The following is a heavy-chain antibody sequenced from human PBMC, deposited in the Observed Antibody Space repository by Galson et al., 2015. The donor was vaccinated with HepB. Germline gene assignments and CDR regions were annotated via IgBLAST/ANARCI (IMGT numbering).Heavy chain of an antibody. D-gene: IGHD1-26*01. V-gene: IGHV3-30-3*01. CDR1: GFTFSNYN. CDR3: ATDRWEAFDC. Sequence: SLRLSCAASGFTFSNYNMHWVRQAPGKGLEWVAVISYDGSNKYYADSVKGRFTISRDNSKNTLYLQMKSLRAEDTAVYYCATDRWEAFDCWGQGTLVTVSP. J-gene: IGHJ4*02. CDR2: ISYDGSNK.